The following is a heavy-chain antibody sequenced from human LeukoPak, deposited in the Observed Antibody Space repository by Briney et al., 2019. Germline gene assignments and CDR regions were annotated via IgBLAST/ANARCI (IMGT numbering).Heavy chain of an antibody. CDR3: ARRARDWYSPIEY. V-gene: IGHV4-61*02. CDR1: GDSISSDTYY. Sequence: PSETLSLTCTVSGDSISSDTYYWSWIRQPAGKGLQWIGRTHASGSFVYNPSLKSRLTISIDTSKKQFSLKLSSVTDADTAVYYCARRARDWYSPIEYWGPGTLVTVSS. J-gene: IGHJ4*02. CDR2: THASGSF. D-gene: IGHD2-21*02.